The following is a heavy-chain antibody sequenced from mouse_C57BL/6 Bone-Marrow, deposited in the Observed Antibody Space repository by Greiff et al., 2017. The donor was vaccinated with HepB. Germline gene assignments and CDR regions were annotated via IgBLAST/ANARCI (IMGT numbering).Heavy chain of an antibody. Sequence: DVQLQESGPGLVKPSQTVFLTCTVTGISITTGNYRWSWIRQFPGNKLEWIGYIYYSGNITYNPTPTSRTTITRDNPKNQFFLEMNSLTAEDTATYYCARERYYGSSYVDWYFDVWGTGTTVTVSS. J-gene: IGHJ1*03. CDR3: ARERYYGSSYVDWYFDV. D-gene: IGHD1-1*01. V-gene: IGHV3-5*01. CDR2: IYYSGNI. CDR1: GISITTGNYR.